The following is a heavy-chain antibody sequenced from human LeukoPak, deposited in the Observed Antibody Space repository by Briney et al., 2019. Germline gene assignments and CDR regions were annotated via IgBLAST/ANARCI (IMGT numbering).Heavy chain of an antibody. Sequence: SETLSLTCTVSGGSISSYHWSWIRQPPGKGLEWIGYVYYSGSTNYNPSLKSRVTISVDTSKNQFSLKLSSVTAADTAVYYCARGLTYYDFLTGYYTFPYFDYWGQGTLVTVSS. CDR2: VYYSGST. CDR1: GGSISSYH. D-gene: IGHD3-9*01. CDR3: ARGLTYYDFLTGYYTFPYFDY. J-gene: IGHJ4*02. V-gene: IGHV4-59*01.